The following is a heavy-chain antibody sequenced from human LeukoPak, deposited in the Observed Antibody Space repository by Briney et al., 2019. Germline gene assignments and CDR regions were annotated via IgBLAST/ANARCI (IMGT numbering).Heavy chain of an antibody. CDR1: GGSINRSNYY. V-gene: IGHV4-39*01. CDR2: IYYRRRN. Sequence: PSETLSLTCTVSGGSINRSNYYWGWIRQPPGKGLEWIGSIYYRRRNDYNPSLKSRVTISVDTSKNQFSLDLRFVTAADTAVYYCAGSGYCSGGNCYSGIFGIWGQGTVVTVSS. J-gene: IGHJ3*02. D-gene: IGHD2-15*01. CDR3: AGSGYCSGGNCYSGIFGI.